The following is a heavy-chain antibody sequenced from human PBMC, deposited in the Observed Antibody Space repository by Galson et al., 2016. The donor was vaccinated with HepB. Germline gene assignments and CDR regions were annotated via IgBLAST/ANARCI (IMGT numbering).Heavy chain of an antibody. CDR2: INPSAGST. J-gene: IGHJ6*02. Sequence: SVKVSCKASGYTFTNYNMHWVRQAPGQGLEWMGIINPSAGSTSYAQKFQGRVTMTRDTSTSTVYMELSSLRTEDTAVYYCARGGYYGMDVWGQGATVTVSS. CDR3: ARGGYYGMDV. V-gene: IGHV1-46*03. CDR1: GYTFTNYN.